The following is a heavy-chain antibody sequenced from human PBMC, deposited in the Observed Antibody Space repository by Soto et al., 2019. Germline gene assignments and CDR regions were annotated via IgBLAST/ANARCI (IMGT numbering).Heavy chain of an antibody. V-gene: IGHV1-8*01. CDR3: ARGNCSGGSCYGCILNYMDV. CDR1: GYTFTSYD. Sequence: QVQLVQSGAEVKKPGASVKVSCKASGYTFTSYDINWVRQATGQGLAWMGWMNPNSGTTGYAQKFLGRVTMTRNTPISTAYMELSSLRSEDTAVYYCARGNCSGGSCYGCILNYMDVWGKGTTVTVSS. CDR2: MNPNSGTT. D-gene: IGHD2-15*01. J-gene: IGHJ6*03.